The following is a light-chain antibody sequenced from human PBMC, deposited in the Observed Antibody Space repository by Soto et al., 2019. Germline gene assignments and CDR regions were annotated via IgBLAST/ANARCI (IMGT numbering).Light chain of an antibody. CDR1: SSDVGGFNY. Sequence: QSALTQPASVSGSPGQSITISCAGTSSDVGGFNYVSWYQQHPGKAPKLIIYEVSIRPSGVSSRFSGSKSDNTASLTISGLQAEDEGDYYCSSYTITSTVLFGGGTKLTVL. CDR2: EVS. CDR3: SSYTITSTVL. V-gene: IGLV2-14*01. J-gene: IGLJ3*02.